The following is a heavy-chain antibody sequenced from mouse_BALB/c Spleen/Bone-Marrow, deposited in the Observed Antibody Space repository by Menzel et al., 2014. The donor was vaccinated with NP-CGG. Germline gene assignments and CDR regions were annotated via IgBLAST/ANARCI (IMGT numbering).Heavy chain of an antibody. V-gene: IGHV1S137*01. Sequence: LQESGAELVRPGVSVKISCKGSGYTFTDYAMHWVKQSHAKSLEWIGVISTYYGDARYNQNFKGKATMTVDRSSSTAYMELARLTSEDSAIYYCARRYANPYYAMDYWGQGTSVTVSS. CDR3: ARRYANPYYAMDY. CDR2: ISTYYGDA. CDR1: GYTFTDYA. J-gene: IGHJ4*01. D-gene: IGHD2-10*02.